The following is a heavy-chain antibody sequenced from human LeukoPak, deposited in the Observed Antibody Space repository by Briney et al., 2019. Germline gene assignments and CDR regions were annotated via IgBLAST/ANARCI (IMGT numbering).Heavy chain of an antibody. J-gene: IGHJ5*02. CDR1: GFTFSSYA. V-gene: IGHV3-7*01. D-gene: IGHD6-6*01. CDR2: IKQDGSEK. Sequence: PGGSLTLSCAASGFTFSSYAMTWVRQAPGKGLEWVANIKQDGSEKYYVDSVKGRFTISRDNSKNTLYLQMNSLRAEDTAVYYCAKGIAARPTRFDPWGQGTLVTVSS. CDR3: AKGIAARPTRFDP.